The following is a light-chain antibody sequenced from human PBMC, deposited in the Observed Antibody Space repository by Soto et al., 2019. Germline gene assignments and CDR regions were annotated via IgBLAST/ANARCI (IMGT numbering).Light chain of an antibody. CDR1: QTISSW. Sequence: DIQMTQSPSTLSGSVGDRVTITCRASQTISSWLAWYQQNPGKAPKLLIYKASTLKSGVPSRFRASGSGTEFTLTISSLQPDDFATDYCKHYNSYSEAFGQGTKVDIK. CDR2: KAS. V-gene: IGKV1-5*03. CDR3: KHYNSYSEA. J-gene: IGKJ1*01.